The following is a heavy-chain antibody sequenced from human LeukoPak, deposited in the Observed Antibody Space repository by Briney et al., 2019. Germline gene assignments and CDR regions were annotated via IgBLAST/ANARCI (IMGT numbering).Heavy chain of an antibody. CDR2: IIPVCGTA. CDR3: ASTLQWLVRRSFDY. Sequence: ASVKVSCKASGRTFSSYAISWVRKAPGQGLEWMGGIIPVCGTANYAQKCQGRVTITTDESTSTAYMELSSLRSEDTAVYYCASTLQWLVRRSFDYWGQGTLVTVSS. J-gene: IGHJ4*02. V-gene: IGHV1-69*05. CDR1: GRTFSSYA. D-gene: IGHD6-19*01.